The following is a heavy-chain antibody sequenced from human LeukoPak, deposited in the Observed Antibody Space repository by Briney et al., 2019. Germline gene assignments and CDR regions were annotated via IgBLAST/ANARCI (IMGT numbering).Heavy chain of an antibody. V-gene: IGHV4-34*01. D-gene: IGHD3-10*01. CDR1: GGSFSGYY. CDR2: INHSGST. Sequence: SETLSLTCAVYGGSFSGYYWSWIRQPPGKGLEWIGEINHSGSTNYNPSLKSRVTISVDTSRNQFSLKLSSVIAADTAVYYCARPLRGQSTYFFYSYMDVWGKGTTVTISS. CDR3: ARPLRGQSTYFFYSYMDV. J-gene: IGHJ6*03.